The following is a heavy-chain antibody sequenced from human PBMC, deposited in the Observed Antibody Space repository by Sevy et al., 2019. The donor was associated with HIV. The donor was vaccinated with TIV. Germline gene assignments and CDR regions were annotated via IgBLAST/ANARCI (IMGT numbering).Heavy chain of an antibody. CDR2: INPSGGST. V-gene: IGHV1-46*01. D-gene: IGHD3-3*01. Sequence: ASVKVSCKASGYTFTSYYMHWVRQAPGQGLEWMGIINPSGGSTSYAQKFQGRVTMTRDTSTSTVYMGLSSLRSEDTAVYYCARDGGIYDFWSGYYPNYYYYGMDVWGQGTTVTVSS. J-gene: IGHJ6*02. CDR1: GYTFTSYY. CDR3: ARDGGIYDFWSGYYPNYYYYGMDV.